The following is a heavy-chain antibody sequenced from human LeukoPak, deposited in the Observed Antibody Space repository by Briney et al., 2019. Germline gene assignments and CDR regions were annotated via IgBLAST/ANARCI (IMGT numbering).Heavy chain of an antibody. V-gene: IGHV4-39*07. CDR1: GGSISSCTYS. D-gene: IGHD2-8*01. CDR2: FSCSGST. CDR3: ARNGYYCMDV. Sequence: SETLSLTCSVSGGSISSCTYSWGWIRQPPGKGLEWIGSFSCSGSTYYNPSLKSRVTISVDKSKNQFSLKLNSVTAADTAVYYCARNGYYCMDVWGKGTTVTVSS. J-gene: IGHJ6*03.